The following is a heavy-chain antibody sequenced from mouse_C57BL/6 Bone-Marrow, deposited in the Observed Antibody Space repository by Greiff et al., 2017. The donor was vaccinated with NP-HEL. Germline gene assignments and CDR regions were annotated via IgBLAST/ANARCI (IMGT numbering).Heavy chain of an antibody. Sequence: EVQLVESGPGLVKPSQSLSLTCSVTGYSITSGYYWNWIRQFPGNKLEWMGYISYDGSNNYNPSLKNRISITRDTSKNQFFLKLNSVTTEDTATYYCARAVGFQFAYWGQGTLVTVSA. CDR1: GYSITSGYY. V-gene: IGHV3-6*01. CDR3: ARAVGFQFAY. J-gene: IGHJ3*01. CDR2: ISYDGSN.